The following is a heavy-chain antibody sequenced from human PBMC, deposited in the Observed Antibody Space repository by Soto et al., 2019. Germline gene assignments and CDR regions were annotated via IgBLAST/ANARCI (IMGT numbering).Heavy chain of an antibody. CDR1: GYTFTSYA. D-gene: IGHD1-26*01. CDR2: IIPILGIA. Sequence: WASVKVYCKASGYTFTSYAMHWVRQAPGQRLEWMGRIIPILGIANYAQKFQGRVTITADKSTSTAYMELSSLRSEDTAVYYCARDFFFEWSYGHRDLNDV. CDR3: ARDFFFEWSYGHRDLNDV. V-gene: IGHV1-69*04. J-gene: IGHJ3*01.